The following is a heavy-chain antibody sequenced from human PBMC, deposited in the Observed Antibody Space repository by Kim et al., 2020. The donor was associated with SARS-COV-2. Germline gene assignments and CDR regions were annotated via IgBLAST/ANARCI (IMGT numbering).Heavy chain of an antibody. J-gene: IGHJ6*02. D-gene: IGHD1-1*01. V-gene: IGHV3-74*01. Sequence: GGSLRLSCAASGFTFSSYWMHWVRQAPGKGLMWVSRINSDGSSTTYADSVKGRFTISRDNAKNTLYLEMNSLRAEDTAVHYCARGNNHGMDVWGQGTTV. CDR3: ARGNNHGMDV. CDR2: INSDGSST. CDR1: GFTFSSYW.